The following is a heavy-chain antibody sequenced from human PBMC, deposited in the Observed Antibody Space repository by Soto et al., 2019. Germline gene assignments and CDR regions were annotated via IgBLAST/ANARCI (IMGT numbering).Heavy chain of an antibody. CDR2: IYCIFST. Sequence: SETLSLTCTVSGGSISSYYWIWIRQPPVNGLEFIGYIYCIFSTNYNPSLKSRFTISLYTSKNHFSLKLISFTAADTSVYYCERLNSGNYYEAFDIWGQGTMVTVSS. CDR3: ERLNSGNYYEAFDI. D-gene: IGHD1-26*01. CDR1: GGSISSYY. J-gene: IGHJ3*02. V-gene: IGHV4-59*12.